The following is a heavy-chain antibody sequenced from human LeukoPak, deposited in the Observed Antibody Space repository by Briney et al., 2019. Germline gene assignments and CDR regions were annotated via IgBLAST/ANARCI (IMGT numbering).Heavy chain of an antibody. CDR2: INHSGST. CDR1: GGSFSGYY. V-gene: IGHV4-34*01. J-gene: IGHJ5*02. Sequence: SETLSLTCAVYGGSFSGYYWSWIRQPPGKGLEWIGGINHSGSTNYNPSLKSRVTISVDTSKNQFSLKLSSVTAADTAVYYCARGHRRGVRGVRVYNWFDPWGQGTLVTVSS. D-gene: IGHD3-10*01. CDR3: ARGHRRGVRGVRVYNWFDP.